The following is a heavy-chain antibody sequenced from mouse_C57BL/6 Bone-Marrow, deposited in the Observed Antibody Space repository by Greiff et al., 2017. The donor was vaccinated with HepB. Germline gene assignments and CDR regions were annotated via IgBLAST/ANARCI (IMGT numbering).Heavy chain of an antibody. CDR2: IYPGDGDT. CDR1: GYAFSSSW. V-gene: IGHV1-82*01. Sequence: QVQLQQSGPELVKPGASVKISCKACGYAFSSSWMNWVKQRPGKGLEWIGRIYPGDGDTNYNGKFKGKATLTADKSSSTAYMKLSSLTSEDSAVYFCERIRRGYWGKGTTLTVSS. CDR3: ERIRRGY. J-gene: IGHJ2*01.